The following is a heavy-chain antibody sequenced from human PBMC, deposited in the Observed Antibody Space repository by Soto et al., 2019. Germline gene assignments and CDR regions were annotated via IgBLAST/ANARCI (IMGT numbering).Heavy chain of an antibody. CDR3: AKVRDDCATVGGNLYYFDY. V-gene: IGHV3-23*01. Sequence: PGGSLRLSCAASGFTFSSYAMSWVRQAPGKGLEWVSAISDSGGSTFYADSVKGRLTTSRDNSKNTLFLQMNSLRAEDTAEYYCAKVRDDCATVGGNLYYFDYWGQGTLVTVSS. J-gene: IGHJ4*02. CDR1: GFTFSSYA. D-gene: IGHD2-21*01. CDR2: ISDSGGST.